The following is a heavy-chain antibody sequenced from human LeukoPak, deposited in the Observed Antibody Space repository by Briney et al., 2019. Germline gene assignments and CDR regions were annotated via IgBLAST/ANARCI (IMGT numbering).Heavy chain of an antibody. J-gene: IGHJ5*02. CDR3: ARHNYVSGSLNRGWFDP. CDR2: FYYSGGT. V-gene: IGHV4-39*01. CDR1: GGSISSSTYY. Sequence: PSETLSLTCTVSGGSISSSTYYCGWIRQPPGKGLEWIGSFYYSGGTYYNPSLKSRVTISVDTSKNQFSLKLSSVTAADTAVYYCARHNYVSGSLNRGWFDPWGQGTLVTVSS. D-gene: IGHD3-10*01.